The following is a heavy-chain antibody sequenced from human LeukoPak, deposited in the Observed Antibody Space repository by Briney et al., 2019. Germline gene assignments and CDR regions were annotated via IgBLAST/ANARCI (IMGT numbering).Heavy chain of an antibody. CDR2: ISYDGSNK. D-gene: IGHD3-16*01. J-gene: IGHJ5*02. CDR3: AREGIRITWVANNWFDT. V-gene: IGHV3-30*03. CDR1: GFTFSSYG. Sequence: PGGSLRLSCAASGFTFSSYGMHWVRQAPGKGLEWVAVISYDGSNKYYADSVKGRFTISRDNAKNTLYLQMNSLRAEDTAVYYCAREGIRITWVANNWFDTWGQGTLVTVPS.